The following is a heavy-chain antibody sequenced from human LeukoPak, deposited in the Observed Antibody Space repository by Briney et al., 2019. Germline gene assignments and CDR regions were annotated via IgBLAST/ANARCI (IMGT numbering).Heavy chain of an antibody. CDR1: GGTSSSYA. V-gene: IGHV1-69*04. J-gene: IGHJ5*02. D-gene: IGHD3-22*01. CDR2: IIPIFGIA. Sequence: ASVKVSCKASGGTSSSYAISWVRQAPGQGLEWMGRIIPIFGIANYAQKFQGRVTITADKSTSTAYMELSSLRSEDTAVYYCARDLGYDSSLVTYPWGQGTLVTVSS. CDR3: ARDLGYDSSLVTYP.